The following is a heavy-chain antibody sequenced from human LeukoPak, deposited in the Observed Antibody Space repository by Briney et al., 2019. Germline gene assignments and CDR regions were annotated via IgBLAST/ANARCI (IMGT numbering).Heavy chain of an antibody. CDR3: AGGSGYDPVYYYDSSGYMDY. CDR1: GFTFSSYG. CDR2: IWYDGSNK. D-gene: IGHD3-22*01. V-gene: IGHV3-33*01. Sequence: PGGSLRLSCAASGFTFSSYGMHWVRQAPGKGLEWVAVIWYDGSNKYYADSVKGRFTISRDNSKNTLYLQMNSLRAEDTAVYYCAGGSGYDPVYYYDSSGYMDYWGQGTLVTVSS. J-gene: IGHJ4*02.